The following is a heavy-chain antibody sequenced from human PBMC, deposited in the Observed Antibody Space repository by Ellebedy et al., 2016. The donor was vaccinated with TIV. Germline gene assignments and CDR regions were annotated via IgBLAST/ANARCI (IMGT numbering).Heavy chain of an antibody. V-gene: IGHV3-33*06. CDR2: IWYDGSNK. Sequence: GESLKISCAASGFTFSSYGMHWVRQAPGKGLEWVAVIWYDGSNKYYADSVKGRFTISRDNSKNTLYLQMNSLRAEDTAVYYCAKDPYSNYGYFDYWGQGTLVTVSS. J-gene: IGHJ4*02. D-gene: IGHD4-11*01. CDR1: GFTFSSYG. CDR3: AKDPYSNYGYFDY.